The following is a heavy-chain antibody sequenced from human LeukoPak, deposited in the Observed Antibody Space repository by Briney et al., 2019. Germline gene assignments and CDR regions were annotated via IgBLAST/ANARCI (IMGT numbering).Heavy chain of an antibody. CDR2: ISYDGSNK. J-gene: IGHJ3*02. D-gene: IGHD6-13*01. CDR1: GFTFSSYA. CDR3: ARDRAAAGFDAFDI. Sequence: GRSLRLSCAASGFTFSSYAMHWVRQAPGKGLEWVAVISYDGSNKYYADSVKGRFTISRDNSKNTLYLQMNSLRAEDMAVYYCARDRAAAGFDAFDIWGQGAMVTVSS. V-gene: IGHV3-30*04.